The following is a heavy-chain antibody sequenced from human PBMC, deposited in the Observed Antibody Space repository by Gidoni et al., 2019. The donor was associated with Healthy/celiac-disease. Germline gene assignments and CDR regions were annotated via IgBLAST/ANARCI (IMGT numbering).Heavy chain of an antibody. Sequence: QVQLVESGGGVVQPGRSLSQPCAASGFTLVSYGMHWVRQAPGKGLEWVAVIWYDGSNKYYADSVKGRFTISRDNSKNTLYLQMNSLRAEDTAVYYCARETKYYGSWSLPLEYWGQGTLVTVSS. CDR2: IWYDGSNK. CDR1: GFTLVSYG. V-gene: IGHV3-33*01. J-gene: IGHJ4*02. CDR3: ARETKYYGSWSLPLEY. D-gene: IGHD3-10*01.